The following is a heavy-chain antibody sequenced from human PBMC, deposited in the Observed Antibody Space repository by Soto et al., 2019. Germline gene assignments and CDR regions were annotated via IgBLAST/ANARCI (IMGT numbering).Heavy chain of an antibody. CDR1: GFTLSGYA. D-gene: IGHD6-6*01. Sequence: EVQLAESGGGLAQPGGSLRLSCAASGFTLSGYALDWVRQAPGKGLEYVSGISSNGVGTYYANSVQGRFTISRDNSKNTVYLQMGSLRPEYMAVYYCARRARPDYYSMYFWGKGSTVTVSS. CDR3: ARRARPDYYSMYF. V-gene: IGHV3-64*01. J-gene: IGHJ6*03. CDR2: ISSNGVGT.